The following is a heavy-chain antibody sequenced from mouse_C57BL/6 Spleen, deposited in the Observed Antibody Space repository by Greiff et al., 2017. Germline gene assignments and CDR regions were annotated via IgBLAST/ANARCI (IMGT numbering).Heavy chain of an antibody. CDR2: INPNNGGT. Sequence: EVQLKESGPELVKPGASVKIPCTASGYTFTDYNMDWVKQSPGKSLEWIGDINPNNGGTIYNQKFKGKDTLTVDKSASTAYMELRSLTSEDTAVYYCARSRVYDGYYEAMDYWGQGTSVTVSS. CDR1: GYTFTDYN. D-gene: IGHD2-3*01. CDR3: ARSRVYDGYYEAMDY. J-gene: IGHJ4*01. V-gene: IGHV1-18*01.